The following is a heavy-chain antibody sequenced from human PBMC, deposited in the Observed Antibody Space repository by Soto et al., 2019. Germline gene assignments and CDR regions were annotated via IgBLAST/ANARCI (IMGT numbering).Heavy chain of an antibody. CDR2: ISGSGANT. CDR1: GLTFSNYG. D-gene: IGHD6-19*01. V-gene: IGHV3-23*01. J-gene: IGHJ4*02. CDR3: AKRLDTSGWYDRGNYDY. Sequence: EVQLLESGGGLVQPGGSLRLSCAASGLTFSNYGMSWVRQAPGKGLEWVSSISGSGANTYYADSVQGRFTISRDNTQNTLYLQMDSLRAEDTAGYHCAKRLDTSGWYDRGNYDYWGQGILVTVSS.